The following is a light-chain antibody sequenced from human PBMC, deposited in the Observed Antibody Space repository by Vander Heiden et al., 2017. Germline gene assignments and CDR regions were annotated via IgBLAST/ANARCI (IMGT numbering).Light chain of an antibody. V-gene: IGKV4-1*01. CDR1: QSVLYSSNNKNY. Sequence: DIVMTQSPDSLAVSLGERATINCKSSQSVLYSSNNKNYLAWYQQKPGQPPKLLIYWASTRESGVPDRFSGSGSGTDFTLTISSLQAEDVAVYYCQRDDSTRITFGQGTLVEIK. CDR3: QRDDSTRIT. CDR2: WAS. J-gene: IGKJ5*01.